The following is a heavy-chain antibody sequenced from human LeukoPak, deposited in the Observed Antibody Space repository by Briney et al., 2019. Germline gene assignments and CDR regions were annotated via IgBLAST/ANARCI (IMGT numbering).Heavy chain of an antibody. CDR3: ARGIVVVPAASQHYYYYYMDV. J-gene: IGHJ6*03. Sequence: PSQTLSLTCTVSGGSISSGDYYWGWIRQPPGKGLEWIGYIYYSGSTYYNRSLKSRITISVDTSKNQFSLKLSSVTAADTAVYYCARGIVVVPAASQHYYYYYMDVWGKGTTVTVSS. CDR2: IYYSGST. V-gene: IGHV4-30-4*08. CDR1: GGSISSGDYY. D-gene: IGHD2-2*01.